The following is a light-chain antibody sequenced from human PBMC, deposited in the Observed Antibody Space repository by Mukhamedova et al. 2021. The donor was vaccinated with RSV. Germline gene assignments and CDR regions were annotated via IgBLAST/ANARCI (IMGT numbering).Light chain of an antibody. CDR2: GAS. CDR3: QQYNNWPPLT. Sequence: SVRSNLAWYQHKPGQAPRLLNYGASARATGIPARFSGSGSGTEFTLTISTMQSEDFAVYYCQQYNNWPPLTFGGGTKVEIK. V-gene: IGKV3-15*01. CDR1: SVRSN. J-gene: IGKJ4*01.